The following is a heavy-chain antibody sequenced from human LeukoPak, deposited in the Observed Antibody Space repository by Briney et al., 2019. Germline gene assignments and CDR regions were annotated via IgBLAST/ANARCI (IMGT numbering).Heavy chain of an antibody. Sequence: SVKVSCKASGGTFSSYAISWVRQAPGQGHEWMGGIIPIFGTANYAQKFQGRVTITTDESTSTAYMELSSLRSEDTAVYYCARVRLGYDSSGYYLKGSAFDIWGQGTMVTVSS. CDR2: IIPIFGTA. V-gene: IGHV1-69*05. D-gene: IGHD3-22*01. J-gene: IGHJ3*02. CDR1: GGTFSSYA. CDR3: ARVRLGYDSSGYYLKGSAFDI.